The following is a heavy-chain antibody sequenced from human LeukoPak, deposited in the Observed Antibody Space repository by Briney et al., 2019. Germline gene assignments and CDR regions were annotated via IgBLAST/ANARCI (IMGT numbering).Heavy chain of an antibody. D-gene: IGHD3-3*01. CDR3: AKVSLEWSYYYGMDV. Sequence: GGSLRLSCAASGFTFSDYYMSWIRQAPGKGLEWVSYISSSGSTIYYADSVKGRFTISRDNAKNSLYLQMNSLRAEDTAVYYCAKVSLEWSYYYGMDVWGQGTTVTVSS. V-gene: IGHV3-11*04. CDR1: GFTFSDYY. J-gene: IGHJ6*02. CDR2: ISSSGSTI.